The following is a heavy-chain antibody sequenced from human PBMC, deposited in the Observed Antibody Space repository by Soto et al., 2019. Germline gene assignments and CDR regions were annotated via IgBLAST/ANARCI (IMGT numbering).Heavy chain of an antibody. CDR3: ARGTEFGYFDY. CDR1: GCSLSRGGYY. V-gene: IGHV4-31*02. J-gene: IGHJ4*02. Sequence: QVQLQEAGPGLVKPSQTLSLTWTVSGCSLSRGGYYWSWIRQDPGKGLEWIGYIYYSGSTYYNPSLKSRVTISVDTSKNQFSLKLSSVTAADTAVYYCARGTEFGYFDYWGQGTLVTVSS. D-gene: IGHD3-10*01. CDR2: IYYSGST.